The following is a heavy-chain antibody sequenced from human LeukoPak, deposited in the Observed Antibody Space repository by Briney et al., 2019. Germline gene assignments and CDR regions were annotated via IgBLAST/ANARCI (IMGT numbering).Heavy chain of an antibody. D-gene: IGHD6-19*01. J-gene: IGHJ4*02. V-gene: IGHV4-39*07. CDR3: AKEDGEEYSSGWYKRNYFDN. Sequence: SETLSLTCTVSGGSISSVKDYWAWIRQPPGKGLEWIATGDYSGGTYYNPSLESRVTISADMSKNQVSLKLSSVTAADTAVYYCAKEDGEEYSSGWYKRNYFDNWGQGTRVTVSS. CDR1: GGSISSVKDY. CDR2: GDYSGGT.